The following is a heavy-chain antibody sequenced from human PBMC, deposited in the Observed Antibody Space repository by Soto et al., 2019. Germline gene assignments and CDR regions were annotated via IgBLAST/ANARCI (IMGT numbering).Heavy chain of an antibody. D-gene: IGHD3-22*01. Sequence: GGSLRLSCAASGFTCSSYSMNWVRQAPGKGLEWVSSISSSSSYIYYADSVKGRFTISRDNAKNSLYLQMNSLRAEDTAVYYCARDSPYYYDSSGYHVWGQGTLVTVSS. CDR1: GFTCSSYS. J-gene: IGHJ4*02. CDR2: ISSSSSYI. V-gene: IGHV3-21*01. CDR3: ARDSPYYYDSSGYHV.